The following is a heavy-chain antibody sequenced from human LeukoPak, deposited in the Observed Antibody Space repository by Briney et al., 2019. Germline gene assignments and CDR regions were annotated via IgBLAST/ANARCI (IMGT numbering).Heavy chain of an antibody. CDR2: ISSSGSTI. D-gene: IGHD4-17*01. CDR3: ARARKGTVTTFDI. J-gene: IGHJ3*02. CDR1: GFTFSSYE. Sequence: QAGGPLRLSCAASGFTFSSYEMNWVRQAPGKGLEWVSYISSSGSTIYYADSVKGRFTISRDNAKNSLYLQMNSLRAEDTAVYYCARARKGTVTTFDIWGQGTMVTVSS. V-gene: IGHV3-48*03.